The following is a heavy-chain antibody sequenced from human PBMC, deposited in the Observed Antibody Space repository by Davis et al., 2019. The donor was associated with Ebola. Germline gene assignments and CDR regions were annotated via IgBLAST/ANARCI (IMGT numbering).Heavy chain of an antibody. CDR1: GGSFSGYY. CDR2: INHSGST. J-gene: IGHJ4*02. V-gene: IGHV4-34*01. CDR3: ARNYYDSSGYYYEDY. D-gene: IGHD3-22*01. Sequence: MPSETLSLTCAVYGGSFSGYYWSWIRQPPGKGLEWIGEINHSGSTNYNPSLKSRVTISVDTSKNQFSLKLSSVTAADTAVYYCARNYYDSSGYYYEDYWGQGTLVTVSS.